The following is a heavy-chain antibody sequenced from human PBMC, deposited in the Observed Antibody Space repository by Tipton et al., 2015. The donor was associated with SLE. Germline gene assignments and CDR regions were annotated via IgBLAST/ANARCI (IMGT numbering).Heavy chain of an antibody. V-gene: IGHV4-59*11. Sequence: TLSLTCSVSGAPISRHYWTWIRQPPGKGLEWVGFIYHNGATKYNPSLKNRLSISIDTTKNQFSLKLTSVTAADSAVYYCTRGHFNSGTFPYYNYYYYMDVWGKGTAVTVSS. CDR3: TRGHFNSGTFPYYNYYYYMDV. D-gene: IGHD3-10*01. CDR1: GAPISRHY. CDR2: IYHNGAT. J-gene: IGHJ6*03.